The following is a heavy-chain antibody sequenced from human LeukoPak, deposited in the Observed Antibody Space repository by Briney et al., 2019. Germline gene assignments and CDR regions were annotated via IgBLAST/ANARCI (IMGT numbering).Heavy chain of an antibody. CDR3: ARDRDRSGWYAFDY. CDR1: GGSFSGYY. V-gene: IGHV4-34*01. CDR2: LNHSGST. J-gene: IGHJ4*02. Sequence: SETLSLTCAVYGGSFSGYYWSWIRQPPGKGLEWSGELNHSGSTNYNPSLKSRATISVDTSKNQFSLKLSSVTAADTAVYYCARDRDRSGWYAFDYWGQGTLVTVSS. D-gene: IGHD6-19*01.